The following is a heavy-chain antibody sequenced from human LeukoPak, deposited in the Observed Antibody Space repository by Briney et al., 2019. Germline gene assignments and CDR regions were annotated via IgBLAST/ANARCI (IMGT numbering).Heavy chain of an antibody. CDR2: INPNSGGT. V-gene: IGHV1-2*02. CDR1: GYIFTGYY. CDR3: ARHPYSGSYHFDY. J-gene: IGHJ4*02. Sequence: ASVKVSCKASGYIFTGYYMHWVRQPPGQGLEWMGWINPNSGGTNPAQKFQARVTMTRDTSISTAYMELSRLTSDDTDVYYCARHPYSGSYHFDYWGQGTLVTVSS. D-gene: IGHD1-26*01.